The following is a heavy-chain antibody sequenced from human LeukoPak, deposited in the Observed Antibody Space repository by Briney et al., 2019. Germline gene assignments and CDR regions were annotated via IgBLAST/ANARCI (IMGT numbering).Heavy chain of an antibody. CDR2: INWNGGST. D-gene: IGHD2-8*01. J-gene: IGHJ4*02. CDR1: GFTFDDYG. CDR3: ARASEGLKLIPSFFDY. Sequence: GGSLRLSCAASGFTFDDYGMSWVRQAPGKGLEWVSGINWNGGSTGYADSVKGRFTISRDNAKNSLYLQMNSLRAEDTALYYCARASEGLKLIPSFFDYWGQGTLVTVSS. V-gene: IGHV3-20*04.